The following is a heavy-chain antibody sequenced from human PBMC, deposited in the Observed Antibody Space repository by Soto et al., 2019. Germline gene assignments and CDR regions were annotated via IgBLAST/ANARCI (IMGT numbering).Heavy chain of an antibody. J-gene: IGHJ4*02. CDR3: AHIVVAGLGYYFDY. D-gene: IGHD6-19*01. V-gene: IGHV2-5*02. CDR1: GFSLSSTRMA. Sequence: QITLKESGPPLVKPTQTLTLTCTFSGFSLSSTRMAVGWIRQPPGKALEWLALIYWDDDKRYSPFLKSRLTIPKDPSKNQVVITMSNMDPVDTARYYCAHIVVAGLGYYFDYWGQGTLVTVSS. CDR2: IYWDDDK.